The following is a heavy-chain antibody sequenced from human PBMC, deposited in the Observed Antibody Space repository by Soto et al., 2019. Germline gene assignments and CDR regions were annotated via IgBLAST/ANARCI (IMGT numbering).Heavy chain of an antibody. J-gene: IGHJ4*02. V-gene: IGHV3-33*01. CDR3: ASLYGYYGEGDY. Sequence: QVQLVESGGGVVQPGRSLRLSCAASGFTFSSYGMHWVRQAPGKGLEWVAVIWYDGSNKYYADSVKGRFTISRDNSKNTLYLQMNSLRAEDTAVYYCASLYGYYGEGDYWGQGTLVTVSS. CDR1: GFTFSSYG. D-gene: IGHD4-17*01. CDR2: IWYDGSNK.